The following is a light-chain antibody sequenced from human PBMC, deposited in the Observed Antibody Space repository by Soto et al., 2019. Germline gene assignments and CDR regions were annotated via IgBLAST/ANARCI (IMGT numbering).Light chain of an antibody. Sequence: DIQMTQSPSSLSASVGDRVTITCRASQTIAMYVNRFQQKPGKAPKPLIYTTSSLQSGVPPRFSGSGSETDFTLTISRLQPEDSATYYCQQSFTTPYTFGQGTKVDIK. CDR3: QQSFTTPYT. CDR1: QTIAMY. J-gene: IGKJ2*01. CDR2: TTS. V-gene: IGKV1-39*01.